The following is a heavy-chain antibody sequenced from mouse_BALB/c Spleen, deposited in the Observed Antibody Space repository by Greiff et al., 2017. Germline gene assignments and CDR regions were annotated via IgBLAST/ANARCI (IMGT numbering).Heavy chain of an antibody. V-gene: IGHV2-9*02. CDR2: IWAGGST. CDR3: ARDPGRGFAY. Sequence: VQLLQSGPGLVAPSQSLPITCTVSGFSLTSYGVYWVRQPPGKGLVWLGVIWAGGSTNYNSALMSRLSISKDNSKSQVFLKMNSLQTDDTAMYYCARDPGRGFAYGGQGTLGTVSA. J-gene: IGHJ3*01. D-gene: IGHD3-3*01. CDR1: GFSLTSYG.